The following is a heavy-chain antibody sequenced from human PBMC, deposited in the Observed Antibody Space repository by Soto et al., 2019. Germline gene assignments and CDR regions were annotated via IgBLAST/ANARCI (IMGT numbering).Heavy chain of an antibody. CDR3: ARGPPDYSTNGYVGDY. J-gene: IGHJ4*01. CDR1: GLFSSYW. Sequence: GGSLRLSCAASGLFSSYWMHWVRQAPGKGLVWVSRIDSAGTTINYADSVKGRFTISRDNAQNTLYLQMDSLRVEDTAVYYCARGPPDYSTNGYVGDYWGQGSLVTVSS. V-gene: IGHV3-74*01. D-gene: IGHD5-12*01. CDR2: IDSAGTTI.